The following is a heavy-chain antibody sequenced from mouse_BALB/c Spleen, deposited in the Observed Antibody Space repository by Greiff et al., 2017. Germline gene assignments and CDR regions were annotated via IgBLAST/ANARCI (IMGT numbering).Heavy chain of an antibody. CDR3: ARGYYGSRGYFDY. D-gene: IGHD1-1*01. CDR2: ISSGSSTI. Sequence: EVQVVESGGGLVQPGGSRKLSCAASGFTFSSFGMHWVRQAPEKGLEWVAYISSGSSTIYYADTVKGRFTISRDNPKNTLFLQMTSLRSEDTAMYYCARGYYGSRGYFDYWGQGTTLTVSS. CDR1: GFTFSSFG. J-gene: IGHJ2*01. V-gene: IGHV5-17*02.